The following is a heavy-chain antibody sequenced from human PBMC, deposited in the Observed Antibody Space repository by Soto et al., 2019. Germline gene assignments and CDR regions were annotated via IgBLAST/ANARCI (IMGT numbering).Heavy chain of an antibody. CDR2: ISYDGSNK. CDR3: AKGFRPLIPMVRGAFDY. J-gene: IGHJ4*02. D-gene: IGHD3-10*01. V-gene: IGHV3-30*18. CDR1: GFTFSSYG. Sequence: QVQLVESGGGVVQPGRSLRLSCAASGFTFSSYGMHWVRQAPGKGLEWVAVISYDGSNKYYADSVKGRFTISRDNSKNTLYLQMNSLRAEDTAVYYCAKGFRPLIPMVRGAFDYWGQGTLVTVSS.